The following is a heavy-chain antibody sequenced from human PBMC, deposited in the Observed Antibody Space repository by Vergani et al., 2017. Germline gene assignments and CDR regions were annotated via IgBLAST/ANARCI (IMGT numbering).Heavy chain of an antibody. J-gene: IGHJ6*02. CDR2: VDPEDGET. CDR1: GYTFTDHY. V-gene: IGHV1-69-2*01. D-gene: IGHD4-17*01. Sequence: EFQLVQSGAEVKKPGATMKISCKVSGYTFTDHYMHWVKQAPGKGLEWMGLVDPEDGETIYAEKVKGRVTIAADTSTDTAHLELSSLRSEDTAVYYCATPQTVTTGGMEVWGQGTTVIVSS. CDR3: ATPQTVTTGGMEV.